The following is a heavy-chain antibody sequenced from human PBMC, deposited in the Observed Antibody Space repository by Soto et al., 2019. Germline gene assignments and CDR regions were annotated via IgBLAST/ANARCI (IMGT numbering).Heavy chain of an antibody. D-gene: IGHD4-17*01. V-gene: IGHV3-21*01. Sequence: PGGSLKLSCAASGFTFGSFPMNWVRQAPGRGLEWVSSIGTSSSYIYYADSVKGRFTISRDNAKNSLFLQMNSLRADDTAVYYCARDSVRDYLYYYYGMDVWGQGTTVTVSS. CDR2: IGTSSSYI. J-gene: IGHJ6*02. CDR1: GFTFGSFP. CDR3: ARDSVRDYLYYYYGMDV.